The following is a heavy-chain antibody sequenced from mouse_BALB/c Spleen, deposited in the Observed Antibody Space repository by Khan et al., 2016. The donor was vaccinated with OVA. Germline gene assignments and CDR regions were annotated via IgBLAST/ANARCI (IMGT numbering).Heavy chain of an antibody. D-gene: IGHD2-10*01. J-gene: IGHJ4*01. V-gene: IGHV9-3-1*01. CDR2: INHYTGEP. CDR3: ARPPYFSYTLDY. CDR1: GYTFTNYG. Sequence: QIQLVQSGPELKQPGETVKISCKASGYTFTNYGMNWVKQSPGKALKCMGWINHYTGEPTSADDFKGRFAFSLATSATTAYLQINNHKNEDTATYFCARPPYFSYTLDYWGKGTSVTVSS.